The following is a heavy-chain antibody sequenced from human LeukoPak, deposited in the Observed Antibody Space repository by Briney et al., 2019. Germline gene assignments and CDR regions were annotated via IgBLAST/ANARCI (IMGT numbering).Heavy chain of an antibody. CDR2: IKSDGTT. V-gene: IGHV3-53*01. CDR3: ARLRRGY. J-gene: IGHJ4*02. CDR1: GLTVTSNH. Sequence: TGGSLRLSCAASGLTVTSNHMSWVRQAPGKGLEWVSLIKSDGTTEYADSVKGRFTISRDNYKNTLFLQMNSLRVEDTAVYYCARLRRGYWGRGTPVTVSS.